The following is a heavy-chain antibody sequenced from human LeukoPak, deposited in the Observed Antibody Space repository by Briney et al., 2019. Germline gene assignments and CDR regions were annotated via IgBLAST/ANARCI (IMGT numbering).Heavy chain of an antibody. CDR1: GGSFSGYY. J-gene: IGHJ6*02. V-gene: IGHV4-34*01. CDR2: INHSGST. D-gene: IGHD2-15*01. Sequence: SETLSLTCPVYGGSFSGYYWSWIRQPPGKGLEWIGEINHSGSTNNNPSLKSRVTISVDTSKNQFSLKLSSVTAADTAVYYCARALAQGIICSGGSCYRNRYYYYYGMDVWGQGTTVTVSS. CDR3: ARALAQGIICSGGSCYRNRYYYYYGMDV.